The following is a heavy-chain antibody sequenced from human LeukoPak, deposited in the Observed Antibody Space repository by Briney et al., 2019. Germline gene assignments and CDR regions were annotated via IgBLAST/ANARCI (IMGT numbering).Heavy chain of an antibody. J-gene: IGHJ4*02. CDR1: GFTFSDHY. V-gene: IGHV3-72*01. Sequence: GGSLRLSCAASGFTFSDHYMDWVRQAPVKALEWVGRTRNKANSYTTEYAASVKGRFTISRDDSKNSLYLQMNSLKTEDTAVYYCAREKYYYDSSTLFDYWGQGTLVTVSS. CDR2: TRNKANSYTT. CDR3: AREKYYYDSSTLFDY. D-gene: IGHD3-22*01.